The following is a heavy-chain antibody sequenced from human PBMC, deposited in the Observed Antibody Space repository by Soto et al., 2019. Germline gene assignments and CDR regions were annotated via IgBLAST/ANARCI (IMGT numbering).Heavy chain of an antibody. CDR1: GYGFTTYG. CDR2: ISAHNGNT. J-gene: IGHJ4*02. Sequence: QVHLVQSGAEVNNPGASVKVSCKGSGYGFTTYGITWVRQAPGQGLEWMAWISAHNGNTNYAKKHQGRVTVTRDTSTSTAYMELRSLRSDDTAVDYCARGRYGDYWGQGALVTLSS. D-gene: IGHD1-1*01. V-gene: IGHV1-18*01. CDR3: ARGRYGDY.